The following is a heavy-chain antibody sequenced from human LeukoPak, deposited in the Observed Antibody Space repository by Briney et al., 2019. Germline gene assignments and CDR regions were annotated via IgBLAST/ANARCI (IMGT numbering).Heavy chain of an antibody. CDR3: ARLLTGYWARFDP. CDR1: GGSFSGYY. V-gene: IGHV4-34*01. Sequence: SETLSHTCAVYGGSFSGYYWSWIRQPPGKGLEWIGEINHSGSTNYNPSLKSRVTISVDTSKNQFSLKLSSVTAADTAVYYCARLLTGYWARFDPWGQGTLVTVSS. D-gene: IGHD3-9*01. J-gene: IGHJ5*02. CDR2: INHSGST.